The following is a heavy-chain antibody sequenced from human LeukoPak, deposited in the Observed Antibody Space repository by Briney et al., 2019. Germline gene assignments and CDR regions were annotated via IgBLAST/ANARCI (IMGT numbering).Heavy chain of an antibody. CDR1: GGTFSSYA. CDR2: IIPILGIA. V-gene: IGHV1-69*04. D-gene: IGHD3-22*01. CDR3: ARGVVVITFPDAFDI. Sequence: SVKVSCKASGGTFSSYAISWVRQAPGQGLEWMGRIIPILGIANYAQKFQGRVTITADKSTSTAYMELSSLRSEDTAVYYCARGVVVITFPDAFDIWGQGTMVTVSS. J-gene: IGHJ3*02.